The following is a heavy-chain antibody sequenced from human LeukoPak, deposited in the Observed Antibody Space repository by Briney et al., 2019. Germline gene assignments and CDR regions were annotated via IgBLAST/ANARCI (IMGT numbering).Heavy chain of an antibody. J-gene: IGHJ4*02. CDR3: ARDSTVTTSPYFDY. V-gene: IGHV3-23*01. D-gene: IGHD4-17*01. Sequence: GGSLRLSCAASGFTFSSYVMSWVRQAPGKGLEWVSSISGSGDSTYYAESVKGRFTISRDNAKNSLYLQMNSLRDEDTAVYYCARDSTVTTSPYFDYWGQGTLVTVSS. CDR2: ISGSGDST. CDR1: GFTFSSYV.